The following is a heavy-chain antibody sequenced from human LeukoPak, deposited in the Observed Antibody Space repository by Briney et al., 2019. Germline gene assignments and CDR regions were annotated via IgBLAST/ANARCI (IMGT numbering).Heavy chain of an antibody. V-gene: IGHV4-59*01. D-gene: IGHD5-24*01. CDR2: IYYSGST. CDR3: ARERDGYNYRGLYYFDY. J-gene: IGHJ4*02. Sequence: PSETLSLTCTVSGGSISSYYWSWLRQPPGKGLEWIGYIYYSGSTNYNPSLKSRVTISVDTSKNQFSLKLSSVTAADTAVYYCARERDGYNYRGLYYFDYWGQGTLVTVSS. CDR1: GGSISSYY.